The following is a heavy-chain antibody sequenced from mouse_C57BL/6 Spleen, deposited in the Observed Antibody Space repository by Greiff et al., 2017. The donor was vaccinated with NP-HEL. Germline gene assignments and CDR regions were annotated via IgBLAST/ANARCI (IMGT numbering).Heavy chain of an antibody. J-gene: IGHJ1*03. D-gene: IGHD1-1*01. Sequence: DVKLVESGGGLVKPGGSLKLSCAASGFTFSDYGMHWVRQAPEKGLEWVAYISSGSSTIYYADTVKGRFTISRDNAKNTLFLQMTSLRSEDTAMYYCARSTTVVANGWYFDVWGTGTTVTVSS. CDR2: ISSGSSTI. V-gene: IGHV5-17*01. CDR1: GFTFSDYG. CDR3: ARSTTVVANGWYFDV.